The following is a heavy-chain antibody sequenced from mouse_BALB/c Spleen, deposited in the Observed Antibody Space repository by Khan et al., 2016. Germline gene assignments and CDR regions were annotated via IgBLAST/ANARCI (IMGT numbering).Heavy chain of an antibody. CDR1: GFDFSRYW. CDR2: INPDSSTT. Sequence: EVQLQESGGGLVQPGGSLKLSCAASGFDFSRYWMSWVRQAPGKGLEWIGEINPDSSTTNYTPSLKDKFIISRDNANNTPYLQMSKVRSEDTALYYCAGAGYSGYLAYWGQGTLVTVSA. V-gene: IGHV4-1*02. CDR3: AGAGYSGYLAY. J-gene: IGHJ3*01.